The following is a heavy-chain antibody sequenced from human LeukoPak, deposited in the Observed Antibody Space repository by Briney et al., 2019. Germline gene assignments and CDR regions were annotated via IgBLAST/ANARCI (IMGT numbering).Heavy chain of an antibody. CDR2: ISHSGST. Sequence: SETLSLTCAVSGGSISSSNWWSWVRQSPGKGLEWIGEISHSGSTNYNPSLESRVTISVDKSKNQFSLKLTSVTAADTAVCFCARVTGTTPFDCWGQGTLVTVSS. V-gene: IGHV4-4*02. J-gene: IGHJ4*02. CDR3: ARVTGTTPFDC. D-gene: IGHD1-1*01. CDR1: GGSISSSNW.